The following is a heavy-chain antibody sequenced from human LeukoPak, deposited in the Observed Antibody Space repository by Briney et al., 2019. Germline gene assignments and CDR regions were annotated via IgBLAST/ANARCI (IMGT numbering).Heavy chain of an antibody. J-gene: IGHJ3*02. D-gene: IGHD5-18*01. CDR2: IYYSGSI. CDR1: GGSISSYY. V-gene: IGHV4-59*01. CDR3: ARGYVDTGPNAFDI. Sequence: SETLSLTCTVSGGSISSYYWSWIRQPPGKGLEWIGYIYYSGSINYNPSLKSRVTISVDTSKNQFSLKLSSVTAADTAVYYCARGYVDTGPNAFDIWGQGTMVTVSS.